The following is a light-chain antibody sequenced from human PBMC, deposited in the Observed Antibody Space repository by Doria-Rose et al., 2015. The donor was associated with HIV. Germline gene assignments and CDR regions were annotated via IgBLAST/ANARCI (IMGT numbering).Light chain of an antibody. CDR1: QRIKSSY. J-gene: IGKJ5*01. V-gene: IGKV3-20*01. Sequence: TQSPGTLSLSPGERATLSCRASQRIKSSYLAWYQQKPGQAPRLLIYDASTRATGIPDRLSGSGPGTDFTLTISRLEPEDVAVYYCQQYGTSRGTFGQGTRLEIK. CDR3: QQYGTSRGT. CDR2: DAS.